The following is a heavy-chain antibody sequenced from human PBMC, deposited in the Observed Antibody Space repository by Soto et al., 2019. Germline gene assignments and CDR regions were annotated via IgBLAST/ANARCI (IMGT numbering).Heavy chain of an antibody. V-gene: IGHV4-34*01. CDR1: GGSFSGYY. CDR3: ARGIYGDYPWWFDP. D-gene: IGHD4-17*01. CDR2: INHSGST. Sequence: SETLSLTCAGYGGSFSGYYWSWIRQPPGKGLEWIGEINHSGSTNYNPSLKSRVTISVDTSKNQSSLKLSSVTAADTAVYYCARGIYGDYPWWFDPWGQGTLVT. J-gene: IGHJ5*02.